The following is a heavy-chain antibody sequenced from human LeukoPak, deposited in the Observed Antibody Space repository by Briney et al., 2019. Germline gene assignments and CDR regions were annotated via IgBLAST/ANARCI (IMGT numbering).Heavy chain of an antibody. D-gene: IGHD3-10*01. CDR3: AKDSPVYYGSSYYYYGMDV. V-gene: IGHV3-23*01. CDR2: ISGSGGST. CDR1: GFTFSNAW. Sequence: GGSLRLSCAASGFTFSNAWMNWVRQAPGKGLEWVSAISGSGGSTYYADSVKGRFTISRDNSKNTLYLQMNSLRAEDTAVYYCAKDSPVYYGSSYYYYGMDVWGQGTTVTVSS. J-gene: IGHJ6*02.